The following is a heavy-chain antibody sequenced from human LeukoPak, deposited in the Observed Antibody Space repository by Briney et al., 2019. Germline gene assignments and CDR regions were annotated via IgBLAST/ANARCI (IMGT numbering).Heavy chain of an antibody. CDR3: ARSGCSGGSCYSQRGAFDI. J-gene: IGHJ3*02. CDR2: INHSGST. Sequence: SETLSLTCAVYGGSFSGYYWSWIRQPPGKGLEWIGEINHSGSTNYNPSLKSRVTISVDTSKNQFSLKLSSVTAADTAVYYCARSGCSGGSCYSQRGAFDIWGQGTMVTVSS. CDR1: GGSFSGYY. D-gene: IGHD2-15*01. V-gene: IGHV4-34*01.